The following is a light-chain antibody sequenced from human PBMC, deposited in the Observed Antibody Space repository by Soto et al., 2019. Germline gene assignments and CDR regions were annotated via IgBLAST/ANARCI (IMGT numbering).Light chain of an antibody. Sequence: QSALTQPRSVSGSPGQSVTISCTGTSSDVGGYNYVSWYQQHPGKAPKLMIYDVSKRPSGVPDRFSGSKSGNTASLTISGLQAEDEADYYCCSYAGSYTCPVVFGGGTKVTVL. CDR1: SSDVGGYNY. V-gene: IGLV2-11*01. CDR2: DVS. CDR3: CSYAGSYTCPVV. J-gene: IGLJ2*01.